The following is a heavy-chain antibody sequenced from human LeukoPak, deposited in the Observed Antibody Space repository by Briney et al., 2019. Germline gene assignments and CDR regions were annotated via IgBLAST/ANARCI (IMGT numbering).Heavy chain of an antibody. CDR2: INHSGST. Sequence: SETLSLTCAVYGGSFSGYYWSWIRQPPGKGLEWIGEINHSGSTNYNPSLKSRVTISVDTSKNQFSLKLSSVTAADTAVYYCATHYCSSTSCHAQPSTYYYYMDVWGKGTTVTVSS. J-gene: IGHJ6*03. CDR3: ATHYCSSTSCHAQPSTYYYYMDV. CDR1: GGSFSGYY. D-gene: IGHD2-2*01. V-gene: IGHV4-34*01.